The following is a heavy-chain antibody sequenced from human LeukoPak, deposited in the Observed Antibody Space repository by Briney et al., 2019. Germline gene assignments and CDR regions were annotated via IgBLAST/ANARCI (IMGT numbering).Heavy chain of an antibody. J-gene: IGHJ4*02. CDR1: GGSISSSSYY. V-gene: IGHV4-39*07. CDR3: ARGASGYDRGPWSD. CDR2: IYYSGST. Sequence: SETLSLTCTVSGGSISSSSYYWGWIRQPPGKGLEWIGSIYYSGSTYYNPSLKSRVTISVDTSKNQFSLNLSSVTAADTAVYYCARGASGYDRGPWSDWGQGTLVTVSS. D-gene: IGHD5-12*01.